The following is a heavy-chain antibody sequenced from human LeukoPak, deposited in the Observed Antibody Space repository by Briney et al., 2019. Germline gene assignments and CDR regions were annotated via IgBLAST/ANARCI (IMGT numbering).Heavy chain of an antibody. Sequence: VASVKVSCKASGYTFTGYYMHWVRQAPGQGLEWMGWINPNSGGTNYAQKFQGRVTMTRDTSISTAYMELSRLRSDDTAVYYCGSFRHCTNGVCYYYFDYWGQGTLVTVSS. D-gene: IGHD2-8*01. J-gene: IGHJ4*02. V-gene: IGHV1-2*02. CDR1: GYTFTGYY. CDR3: GSFRHCTNGVCYYYFDY. CDR2: INPNSGGT.